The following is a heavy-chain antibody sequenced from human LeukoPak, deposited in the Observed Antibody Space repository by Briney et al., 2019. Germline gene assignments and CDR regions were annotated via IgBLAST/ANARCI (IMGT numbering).Heavy chain of an antibody. CDR1: GGSISSGGYY. J-gene: IGHJ6*03. CDR2: IYYSGST. CDR3: ARVPHTFGGVIGMGDYYYYMDV. Sequence: SETLSLTCTVSGGSISSGGYYWSWIRQHPGKGLEWIGYIYYSGSTYYNPSLKSRVTISVDTSKNQFSLKLSSVTAADTAVYYCARVPHTFGGVIGMGDYYYYMDVWGEGTTVTVSS. D-gene: IGHD3-16*02. V-gene: IGHV4-31*03.